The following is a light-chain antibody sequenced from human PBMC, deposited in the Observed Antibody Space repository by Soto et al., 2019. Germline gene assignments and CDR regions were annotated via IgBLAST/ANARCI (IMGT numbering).Light chain of an antibody. CDR3: QQTYSLPRT. V-gene: IGKV1-39*01. CDR2: GAS. J-gene: IGKJ1*01. Sequence: DIRMTQSPSSLSASVGDRVTITCRASLTIGDSLSWFQQKVGKPPTLLIYGASALQSGVPARFSGNGSETDFTITISNMHREDFATYYCQQTYSLPRTLRQWTKVDIX. CDR1: LTIGDS.